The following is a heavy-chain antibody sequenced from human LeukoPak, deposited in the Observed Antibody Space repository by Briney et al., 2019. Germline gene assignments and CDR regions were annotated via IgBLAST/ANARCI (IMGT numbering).Heavy chain of an antibody. CDR2: ITGSGGST. CDR1: GFTFSNYA. CDR3: ARHTGSTWSTGY. J-gene: IGHJ4*02. V-gene: IGHV3-23*01. Sequence: GGSLRLSCAASGFTFSNYAMSWVRQAPGKGLQWVSAITGSGGSTYYADSVKGRFTISRDNSNNTLYLQMSSLRAGDTAVYYCARHTGSTWSTGYWGQGTLVTVSS. D-gene: IGHD6-13*01.